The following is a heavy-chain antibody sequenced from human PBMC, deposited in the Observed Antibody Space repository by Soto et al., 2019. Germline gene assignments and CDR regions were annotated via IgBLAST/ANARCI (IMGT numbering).Heavy chain of an antibody. CDR1: GFTFSSYG. CDR3: ATWRGGYTYGLDH. Sequence: LRLSCAASGFTFSSYGMHWVRQAPGKGLEWVAVIWYDGSNKYYADSVKGRFTISRDNAKNTLYLQMNSLRAEDTAVYYCATWRGGYTYGLDHWGQGTPVTVSS. J-gene: IGHJ4*02. V-gene: IGHV3-33*01. CDR2: IWYDGSNK. D-gene: IGHD5-18*01.